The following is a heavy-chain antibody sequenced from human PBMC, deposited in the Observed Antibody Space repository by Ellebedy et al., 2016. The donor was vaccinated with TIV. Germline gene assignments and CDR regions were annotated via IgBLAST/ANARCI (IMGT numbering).Heavy chain of an antibody. V-gene: IGHV4-30-4*01. J-gene: IGHJ3*02. CDR2: IYYSGST. D-gene: IGHD3-3*01. CDR3: ARVNYDFWSGYYSIESEDAFDI. Sequence: LRLSCTVSGGSISSGDYYWSWIRQPPGKGLEWIGYIYYSGSTYYNPSLKSRVTISVDTSKNQFSLKLSSVTAADTAVYYCARVNYDFWSGYYSIESEDAFDIWGQGTMVTVSS. CDR1: GGSISSGDYY.